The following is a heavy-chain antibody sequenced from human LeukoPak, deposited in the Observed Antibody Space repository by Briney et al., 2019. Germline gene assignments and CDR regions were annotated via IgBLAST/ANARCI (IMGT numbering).Heavy chain of an antibody. J-gene: IGHJ5*02. CDR2: IYYSGST. CDR3: ARHQTTVTSPFDP. Sequence: PSETLSLTCTVSGGSISSSSYYWGWIRQPPGKGLEWIGSIYYSGSTYYNPSLKSRVTISVDTSKNQFSLKLSSVTAADTAVYYCARHQTTVTSPFDPWGQGTLVTVSS. CDR1: GGSISSSSYY. D-gene: IGHD4-17*01. V-gene: IGHV4-39*01.